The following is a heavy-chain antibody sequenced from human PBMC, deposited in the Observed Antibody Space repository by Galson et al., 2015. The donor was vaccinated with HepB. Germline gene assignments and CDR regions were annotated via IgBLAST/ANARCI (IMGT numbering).Heavy chain of an antibody. J-gene: IGHJ5*02. CDR3: AREEPEGPTYYDYVWGSYRYYWFDP. CDR2: ISAYNGNT. V-gene: IGHV1-18*04. Sequence: SVKVSCKASGYTFTSYGISWVRQAPGQGLEWMGWISAYNGNTNYAQKLQGRVTMTTDTSTSTAYMELRSLRSDDTAVYYCAREEPEGPTYYDYVWGSYRYYWFDPWGQGTLVTVSS. D-gene: IGHD3-16*02. CDR1: GYTFTSYG.